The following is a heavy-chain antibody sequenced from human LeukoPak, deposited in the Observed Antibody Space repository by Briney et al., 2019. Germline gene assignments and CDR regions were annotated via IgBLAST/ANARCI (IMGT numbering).Heavy chain of an antibody. CDR1: GFTFSSYA. D-gene: IGHD3-22*01. V-gene: IGHV3-23*01. J-gene: IGHJ6*02. Sequence: GGSLRLSCAASGFTFSSYAMSWVRQAPGKGLEWVSAISGSGGSTYYADSVKGRFTISRDNSKNTLYLQMNSLRAEDTAVYYCAKVGVTMIVVVGDYYGKDVWGQGTTVTVSS. CDR2: ISGSGGST. CDR3: AKVGVTMIVVVGDYYGKDV.